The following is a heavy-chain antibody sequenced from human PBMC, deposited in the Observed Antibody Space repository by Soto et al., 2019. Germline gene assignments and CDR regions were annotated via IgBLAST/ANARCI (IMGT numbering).Heavy chain of an antibody. V-gene: IGHV1-18*01. CDR2: ISAYNGNT. CDR1: GYTFTSYG. J-gene: IGHJ4*02. Sequence: QVQLVQSGAEVKKPGALVKVSCKASGYTFTSYGISWVRQAPGQGLEWMGWISAYNGNTNYAQKLQGRVTMTTDTSTSTAYMELRSLRSDDTAVYYCARDHLTMLAAGSVFDYWGKGTLVTVSS. CDR3: ARDHLTMLAAGSVFDY. D-gene: IGHD6-13*01.